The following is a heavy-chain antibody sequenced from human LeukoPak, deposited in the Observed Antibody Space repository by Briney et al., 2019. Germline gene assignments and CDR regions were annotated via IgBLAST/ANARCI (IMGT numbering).Heavy chain of an antibody. J-gene: IGHJ4*02. D-gene: IGHD3-22*01. CDR3: AKDLYYCDSSGYSPVDY. CDR2: IISISGGGTS. CDR1: GFTFTDVW. V-gene: IGHV3-15*01. Sequence: GGSLRLSCTASGFTFTDVWMSWVRQVPGQGLEWVGRIISISGGGTSDYPAAVKGRFTISRDDSKNTLYLQMNSLRAEDTAVYYCAKDLYYCDSSGYSPVDYWGQGTLVTVSS.